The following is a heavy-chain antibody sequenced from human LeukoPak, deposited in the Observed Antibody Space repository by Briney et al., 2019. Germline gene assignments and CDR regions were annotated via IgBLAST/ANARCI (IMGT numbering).Heavy chain of an antibody. CDR2: IYYSGST. Sequence: SATLSLTCTVSGGSISRGDYYWSWIRQPRGKGLDWIGYIYYSGSTYYNPSLKSRVTISVDTSKNQFSLKLSSVTAADTAVYYCARARVVVVADHFDYWGQGALVTVSS. CDR1: GGSISRGDYY. CDR3: ARARVVVVADHFDY. V-gene: IGHV4-30-4*01. D-gene: IGHD2-15*01. J-gene: IGHJ4*02.